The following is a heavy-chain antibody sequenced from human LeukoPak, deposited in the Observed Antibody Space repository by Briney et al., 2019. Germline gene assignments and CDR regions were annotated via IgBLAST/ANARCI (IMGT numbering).Heavy chain of an antibody. CDR2: IYHSGST. CDR3: ANSHSSDAFDI. V-gene: IGHV4-38-2*02. J-gene: IGHJ3*02. Sequence: SETLSLTCTVSGYSISSGYYWGWIRQPPGKGLEWIGSIYHSGSTYYNPSLKSRVTISVDTSKNQFSLKLSSVTAADTAVYYCANSHSSDAFDIWSQGTMVTVSS. CDR1: GYSISSGYY. D-gene: IGHD1-26*01.